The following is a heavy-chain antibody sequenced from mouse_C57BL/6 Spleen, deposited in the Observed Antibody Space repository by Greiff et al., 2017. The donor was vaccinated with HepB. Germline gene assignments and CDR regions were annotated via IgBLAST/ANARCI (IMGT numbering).Heavy chain of an antibody. D-gene: IGHD2-10*01. CDR2: IDPETGGT. Sequence: VQLQQSGAELVRPGASVTLSCKASGYTFTDYEMHWVKQTPVHGLEWIGAIDPETGGTAYNQKFKGKAILTADKSSSTAYMELRSLTSEDSAVYYCTRSYYGNYPAWFAYWGQGTLVTVSA. CDR3: TRSYYGNYPAWFAY. J-gene: IGHJ3*01. V-gene: IGHV1-15*01. CDR1: GYTFTDYE.